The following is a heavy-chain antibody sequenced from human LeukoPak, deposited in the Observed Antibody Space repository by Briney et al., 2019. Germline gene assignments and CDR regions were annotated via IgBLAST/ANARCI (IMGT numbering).Heavy chain of an antibody. V-gene: IGHV3-23*01. CDR3: AKAPYYDFWSGYPDAFDI. CDR2: ISGSGGST. D-gene: IGHD3-3*01. CDR1: GFTFSSYA. J-gene: IGHJ3*02. Sequence: GGSLRLSYAASGFTFSSYAMSWVRQAPGKGLEWVSAISGSGGSTYYADSVKGRFTISRDNSKNTLYLQMNSLRAEDTAVYYCAKAPYYDFWSGYPDAFDIWGQGTMVTVSS.